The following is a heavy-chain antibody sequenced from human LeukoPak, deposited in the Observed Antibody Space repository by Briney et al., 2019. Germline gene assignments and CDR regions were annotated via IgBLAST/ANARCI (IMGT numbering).Heavy chain of an antibody. CDR1: GGSISSYY. D-gene: IGHD3-3*01. CDR3: ARGFWSGYYVV. Sequence: SETLSLTCTVSGGSISSYYWSWIRQPAGKGPGWIGRIYTSGSTNYNPSLKSRVTMSVDTSKNQFSLKLSSVTAADTAVYYCARGFWSGYYVVWGQGTLVTVSS. J-gene: IGHJ4*02. CDR2: IYTSGST. V-gene: IGHV4-4*07.